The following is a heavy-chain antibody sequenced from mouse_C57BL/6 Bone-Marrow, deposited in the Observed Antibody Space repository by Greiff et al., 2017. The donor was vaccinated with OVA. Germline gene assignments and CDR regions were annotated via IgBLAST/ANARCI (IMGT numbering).Heavy chain of an antibody. J-gene: IGHJ3*01. Sequence: EVKLMESGGGLVKPGGSLKLSCAASGFTFSDYGMHWVRQAPEKGLEWVAYISSGSSTIYYADTVKGRFTISRANAKNTLFLQMTSLRSEDTAMYYCARGRYWGQGTLVTVSA. CDR3: ARGRY. CDR2: ISSGSSTI. CDR1: GFTFSDYG. V-gene: IGHV5-17*01.